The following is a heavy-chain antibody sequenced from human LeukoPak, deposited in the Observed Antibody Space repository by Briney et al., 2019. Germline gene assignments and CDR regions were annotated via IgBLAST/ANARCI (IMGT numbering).Heavy chain of an antibody. J-gene: IGHJ3*02. CDR3: ASPGVVVAASDAFDI. Sequence: GVSVKVSCKASGGTFSSYAISWVRQAPGQGLEWMGGIIPIFGIANYAQKFQGRVTITADESTSTAYMELSSLRSEDTAVYYCASPGVVVAASDAFDIWGQGTLVTVSS. V-gene: IGHV1-69*13. CDR2: IIPIFGIA. D-gene: IGHD2-15*01. CDR1: GGTFSSYA.